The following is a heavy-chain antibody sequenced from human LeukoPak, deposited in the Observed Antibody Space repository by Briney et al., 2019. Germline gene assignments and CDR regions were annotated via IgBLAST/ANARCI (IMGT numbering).Heavy chain of an antibody. D-gene: IGHD3-22*01. Sequence: SETLSLTCTVSGGSISSYYWSWIRQPPGKGLEWIGYIFYSGSTNYNPSLKSRVTISVDTSKNQFSLKLSSVTAADTAVYYCARITMIGNWFDPWGQGTLVTVSS. CDR2: IFYSGST. CDR3: ARITMIGNWFDP. V-gene: IGHV4-59*01. CDR1: GGSISSYY. J-gene: IGHJ5*02.